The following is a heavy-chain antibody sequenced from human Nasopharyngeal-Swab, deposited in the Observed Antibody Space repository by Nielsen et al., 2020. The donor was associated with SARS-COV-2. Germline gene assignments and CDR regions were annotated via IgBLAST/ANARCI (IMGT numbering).Heavy chain of an antibody. J-gene: IGHJ4*02. Sequence: GGSLRPSCAASGFTFDDYAMHWVRQAPGKGLEWVSGINWNSGNKGYADSVKGRFTISRDNAKNSVYLEMTSLRAEDTALYYCAKGLEDWGQGTLVTVSS. D-gene: IGHD1-1*01. V-gene: IGHV3-9*01. CDR3: AKGLED. CDR2: INWNSGNK. CDR1: GFTFDDYA.